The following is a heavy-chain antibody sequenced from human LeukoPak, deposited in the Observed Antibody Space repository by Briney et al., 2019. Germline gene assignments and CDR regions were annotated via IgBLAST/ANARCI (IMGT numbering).Heavy chain of an antibody. J-gene: IGHJ4*02. V-gene: IGHV1-2*02. CDR1: GYTFSGTGWY. Sequence: DSVKVSCKASGYTFSGTGWYLYWLRQAPGQGLECMGWIHPNNGDTAYAQKFEGRVAMTRDTSISTAYMELRRLRPDDTAVYFCARDGTAQMVDLDYWGQGTLVTVSS. CDR3: ARDGTAQMVDLDY. D-gene: IGHD3-10*01. CDR2: IHPNNGDT.